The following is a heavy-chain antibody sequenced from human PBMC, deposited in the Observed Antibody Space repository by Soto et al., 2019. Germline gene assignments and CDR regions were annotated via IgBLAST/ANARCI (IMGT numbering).Heavy chain of an antibody. D-gene: IGHD6-25*01. CDR1: GDTFSTHT. Sequence: QVQVVQSGAAVKKPGSSVKVSCQASGDTFSTHTITWVRQAPGQGLECVGRIIPMLGITNYAQKFQGRVTITADRSTSTAYMELRGLRSQDTAIEYCGRDQYCSSVSCFGAGDVWGRGAAGTVSS. CDR2: IIPMLGIT. V-gene: IGHV1-69*08. J-gene: IGHJ6*04. CDR3: GRDQYCSSVSCFGAGDV.